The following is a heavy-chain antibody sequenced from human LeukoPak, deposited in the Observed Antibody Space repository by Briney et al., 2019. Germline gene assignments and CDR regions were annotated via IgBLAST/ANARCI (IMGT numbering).Heavy chain of an antibody. Sequence: GGSLRLSCVSSGFTFSNAWMTSVRQAPGKGLEWVGRIKSKADGRTADHAAPVKGRFNISRDDSKNTLYLQMNSSKTADQAVYYWPRNYYDGTGPRLYRGQGTLATVSS. V-gene: IGHV3-15*01. CDR3: PRNYYDGTGPRLY. CDR2: IKSKADGRTA. J-gene: IGHJ4*02. D-gene: IGHD3-22*01. CDR1: GFTFSNAW.